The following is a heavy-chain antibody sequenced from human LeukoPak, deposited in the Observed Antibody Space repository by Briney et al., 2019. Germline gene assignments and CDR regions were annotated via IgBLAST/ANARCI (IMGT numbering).Heavy chain of an antibody. J-gene: IGHJ4*02. CDR2: IYYSGST. V-gene: IGHV4-59*01. Sequence: PSETLSLTCTVSGGSFSSYYWSWIRQPPGKGLEWIGYIYYSGSTNYNPSLKSRVTISVDTSKNQFSLKLSSVTAADTAVYYCARVGNYDILTGYSIDYWGQGTLVTVSS. CDR1: GGSFSSYY. D-gene: IGHD3-9*01. CDR3: ARVGNYDILTGYSIDY.